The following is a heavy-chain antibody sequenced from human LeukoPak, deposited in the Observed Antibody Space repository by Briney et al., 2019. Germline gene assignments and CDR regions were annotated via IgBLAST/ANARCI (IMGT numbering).Heavy chain of an antibody. CDR3: ARGTENQLPFLDD. CDR2: IYYSGST. J-gene: IGHJ4*02. V-gene: IGHV4-59*12. CDR1: GGSISSYY. D-gene: IGHD2-2*01. Sequence: SETLSLTCTVSGGSISSYYWSWIRQPPGKGLEWIGYIYYSGSTNYNPSLKSRVTISVDKSKNQFSLKLSSVTAADTAVYYCARGTENQLPFLDDWGQGTLVIVSS.